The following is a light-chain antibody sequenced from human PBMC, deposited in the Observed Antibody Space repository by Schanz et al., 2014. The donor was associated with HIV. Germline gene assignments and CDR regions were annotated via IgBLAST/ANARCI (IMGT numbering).Light chain of an antibody. CDR2: DND. Sequence: SVLTQPPSLSGAPGQRISLSCNGSSSNIGAGYDVHWYQHFPGTAPRLLIFDNDNRPSGVPDRFSGSKSGTSASLAIAGLQVEEDADYYCSSYAGSTNVVFGGGTKLTVL. V-gene: IGLV1-40*01. CDR3: SSYAGSTNVV. J-gene: IGLJ2*01. CDR1: SSNIGAGYD.